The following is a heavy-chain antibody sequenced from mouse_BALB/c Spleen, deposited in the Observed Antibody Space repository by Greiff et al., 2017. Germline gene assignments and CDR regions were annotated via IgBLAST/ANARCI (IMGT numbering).Heavy chain of an antibody. Sequence: EVKLMESGGGLVQPGGSLRLSCATSGFTFSDFYMEWVRQPPGKRLEWIAASRNKANDYTTEYSASVKGRFIVSRDTSQSILYLQMNALRAEDTAIYYCARESELGRFAYWGQGTLVTVSA. D-gene: IGHD4-1*01. CDR1: GFTFSDFY. V-gene: IGHV7-1*02. CDR3: ARESELGRFAY. CDR2: SRNKANDYTT. J-gene: IGHJ3*01.